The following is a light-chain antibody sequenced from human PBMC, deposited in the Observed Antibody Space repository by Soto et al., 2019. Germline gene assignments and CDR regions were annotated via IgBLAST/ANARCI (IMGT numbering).Light chain of an antibody. V-gene: IGLV1-51*01. CDR2: DNN. CDR3: GTWDSSPSVVV. Sequence: QSVLTQPPSVSAAPGQKVTISCSGSSSNIGNNYVSWYQQLPGTAPKLLIYDNNKRPSGIPDRFSGSKSGTSATLGITGLQTGDEADYYCGTWDSSPSVVVFGGGTQLTV. CDR1: SSNIGNNY. J-gene: IGLJ2*01.